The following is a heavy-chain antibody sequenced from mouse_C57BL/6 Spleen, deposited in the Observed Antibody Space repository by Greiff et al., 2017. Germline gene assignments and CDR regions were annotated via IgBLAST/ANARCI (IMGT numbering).Heavy chain of an antibody. D-gene: IGHD1-1*01. J-gene: IGHJ2*01. CDR3: TTSYYYGSPYYFDC. CDR1: GFNIKDYY. V-gene: IGHV14-1*01. Sequence: VQLQQSGAELVRPGASVKLSCTASGFNIKDYYMHWVKQRPEQGLEWIGRIDPEDGDTEYAPKFQGKATMTADTSSNTAYLQLSSLTSEDTAVYYCTTSYYYGSPYYFDCWGQGTTLTVSS. CDR2: IDPEDGDT.